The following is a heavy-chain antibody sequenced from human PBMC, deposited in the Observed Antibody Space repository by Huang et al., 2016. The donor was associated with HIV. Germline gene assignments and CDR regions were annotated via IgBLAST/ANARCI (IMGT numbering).Heavy chain of an antibody. D-gene: IGHD6-13*01. CDR3: ASEIAAASIDY. CDR1: GFTFSSYS. CDR2: ISSSSSYI. V-gene: IGHV3-21*01. J-gene: IGHJ4*02. Sequence: EVQLVESGGGLVKPGGSLRLSCAASGFTFSSYSRKWGRQAPGKWLEWVSSISSSSSYIYYADSVKGRFTISRDNAKNSLYLQMNSLRAEDTAVYYCASEIAAASIDYWGQGTLVTVSS.